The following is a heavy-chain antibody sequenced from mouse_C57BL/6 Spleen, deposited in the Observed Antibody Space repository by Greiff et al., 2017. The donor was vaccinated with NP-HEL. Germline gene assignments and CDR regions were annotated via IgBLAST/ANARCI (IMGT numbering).Heavy chain of an antibody. CDR2: IRLKSDNYAT. CDR1: GFTFSNYW. V-gene: IGHV6-3*01. D-gene: IGHD2-4*01. CDR3: TGGDDYKAWFAY. J-gene: IGHJ3*01. Sequence: EVMLVESGGGLVQPGGSMKLSCVASGFTFSNYWMNWVRQSPEKGLEWVAQIRLKSDNYATHYAESVKGRFTISRDDSKSSVYLQMNNLRAEDTGIYYCTGGDDYKAWFAYWGQGTLVTVSA.